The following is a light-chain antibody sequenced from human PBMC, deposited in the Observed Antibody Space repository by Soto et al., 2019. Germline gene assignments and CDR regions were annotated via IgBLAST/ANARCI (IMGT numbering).Light chain of an antibody. V-gene: IGLV1-40*01. CDR2: ENN. J-gene: IGLJ1*01. CDR3: QSYDSSLSGYV. CDR1: SSNIGAGYE. Sequence: QSVLTQPPSVSEAPGQRVTISCTGSSSNIGAGYEAPWYQQVPGTAPKLLIYENNNRPSGVPDRFSGSKSGTPASLAITGLQAEDEAEYYCQSYDSSLSGYVFGSGTKVTVL.